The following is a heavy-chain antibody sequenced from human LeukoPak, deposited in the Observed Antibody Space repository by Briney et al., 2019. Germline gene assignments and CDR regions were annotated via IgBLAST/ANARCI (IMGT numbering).Heavy chain of an antibody. CDR3: AKGRSSTWSLDAFDI. Sequence: GGSLRLSCAASGFTFSSYAMSWVRQAPGKGLEWVSAISGSGGSTYYADSVKGRFTISRDNSKNTLYLQMNSLRAADTAVYYCAKGRSSTWSLDAFDIWGQGTMVTVSS. J-gene: IGHJ3*02. CDR2: ISGSGGST. D-gene: IGHD6-13*01. CDR1: GFTFSSYA. V-gene: IGHV3-23*01.